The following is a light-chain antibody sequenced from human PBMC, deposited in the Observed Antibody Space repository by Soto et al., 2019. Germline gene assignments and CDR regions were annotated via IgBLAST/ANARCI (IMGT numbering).Light chain of an antibody. Sequence: QSALTQPASVSGSPGQSITISCTGSSSDIGGYNYVSWYQQHPDKAPKLMIYHVSNRPSGISSRFSGSKSGNTASLTISGLQAEDEADYYCSSYTSSTTYVFGTGTKLTAL. CDR1: SSDIGGYNY. CDR3: SSYTSSTTYV. V-gene: IGLV2-14*01. J-gene: IGLJ1*01. CDR2: HVS.